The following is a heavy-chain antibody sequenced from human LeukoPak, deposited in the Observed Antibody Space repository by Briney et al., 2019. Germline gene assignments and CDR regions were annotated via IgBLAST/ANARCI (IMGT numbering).Heavy chain of an antibody. D-gene: IGHD1-14*01. J-gene: IGHJ4*02. CDR1: GYSFSSYG. CDR2: ISAYNGNT. CDR3: ARGYKPPDFDY. Sequence: GASVKDSCKASGYSFSSYGITWVRQAPGQGLEWMGWISAYNGNTNYAQNLQGRVTMTTDTSTSTAYMELRTLTSDDTAVYYCARGYKPPDFDYWGQGTLVTVSS. V-gene: IGHV1-18*01.